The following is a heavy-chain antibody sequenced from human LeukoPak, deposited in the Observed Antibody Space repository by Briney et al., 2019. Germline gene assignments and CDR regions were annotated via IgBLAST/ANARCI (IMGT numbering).Heavy chain of an antibody. CDR1: DYTFTSYC. D-gene: IGHD1-26*01. CDR3: ARDRGSPNDY. J-gene: IGHJ4*02. V-gene: IGHV1-18*01. Sequence: ASVKVSCKASDYTFTSYCIRWVRQAPGQGLEWMGWISAYNGNTNYAQKLQGRVTMTTDTSTSTAYMELRSLRSDDTAVYYCARDRGSPNDYWGQGTLVTVSS. CDR2: ISAYNGNT.